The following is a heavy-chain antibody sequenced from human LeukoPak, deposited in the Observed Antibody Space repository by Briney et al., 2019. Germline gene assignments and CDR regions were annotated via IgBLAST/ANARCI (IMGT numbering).Heavy chain of an antibody. CDR1: GFTFSSYS. CDR2: ISSSSSYM. Sequence: GGSLRLSCAASGFTFSSYSMNWVRQAPGKGLEWVSSISSSSSYMYYADSVKGRFTISRDNAKNSLYLQMNSLRAEDTAVYYCARAYSDYWGQGTLVTVSS. J-gene: IGHJ4*02. D-gene: IGHD2-21*01. CDR3: ARAYSDY. V-gene: IGHV3-21*01.